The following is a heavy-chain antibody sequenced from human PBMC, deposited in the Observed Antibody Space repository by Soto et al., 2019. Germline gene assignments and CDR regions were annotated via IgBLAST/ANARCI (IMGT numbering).Heavy chain of an antibody. CDR3: AREVAYSNWFDY. Sequence: QVQLVQSVAECKKPGSSGKVSCNSSGCTFSSYAISWVRQAPGQGLEWMGGIIPIFGTANYAQKFQGRVTINAAESMSTPYMELSSLRSEDTAVYYCAREVAYSNWFDYCAKGSLVTVSS. J-gene: IGHJ5*01. CDR1: GCTFSSYA. CDR2: IIPIFGTA. V-gene: IGHV1-69*12. D-gene: IGHD5-12*01.